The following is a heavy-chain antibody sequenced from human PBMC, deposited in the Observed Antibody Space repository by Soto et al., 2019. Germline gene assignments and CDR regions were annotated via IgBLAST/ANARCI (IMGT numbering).Heavy chain of an antibody. J-gene: IGHJ4*01. CDR3: AXDSGYGSGAPVNHYLDY. CDR1: GFTSGSYW. V-gene: IGHV3-7*01. Sequence: GGSLRLSCAASGFTSGSYWMSWVRQAPGKGLEWLATIKMDASEKKYVDSVKGRFTMSRDNAKNSLYLQMDSLRAEDTAVYYCAXDSGYGSGAPVNHYLDYWGHGTLVTVSS. CDR2: IKMDASEK. D-gene: IGHD3-10*01.